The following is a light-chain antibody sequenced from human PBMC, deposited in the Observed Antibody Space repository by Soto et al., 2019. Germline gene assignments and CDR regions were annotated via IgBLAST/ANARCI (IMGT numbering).Light chain of an antibody. V-gene: IGKV1-27*01. J-gene: IGKJ1*01. CDR1: QGISNY. CDR3: QKYNSALRT. Sequence: DIQMTQSPSSLSASVGDRVTITCRASQGISNYLAWYQQKPGKVPKLLIYAASTLQSWVPSRFSGSGSGTDFTLTISSLQPEDGATYYCQKYNSALRTFGQGTKVEIK. CDR2: AAS.